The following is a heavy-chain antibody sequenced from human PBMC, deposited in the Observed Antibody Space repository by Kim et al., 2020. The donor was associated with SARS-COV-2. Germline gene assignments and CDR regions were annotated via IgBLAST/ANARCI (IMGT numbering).Heavy chain of an antibody. CDR2: INPSGGST. J-gene: IGHJ6*02. Sequence: ASVKVSCKASGYTFTSYYMHWVRQAPGQGLEWMGIINPSGGSTSYAQKFQGRVTMTRDTSTSTVYMELSSLRSEDTAVYYCARDYYDSSGTENYYYYGMDVWGQGTTVTVSS. V-gene: IGHV1-46*01. D-gene: IGHD3-22*01. CDR3: ARDYYDSSGTENYYYYGMDV. CDR1: GYTFTSYY.